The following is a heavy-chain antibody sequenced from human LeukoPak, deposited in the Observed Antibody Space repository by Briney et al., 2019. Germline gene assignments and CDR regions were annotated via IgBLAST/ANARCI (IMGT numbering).Heavy chain of an antibody. V-gene: IGHV3-53*01. J-gene: IGHJ4*02. D-gene: IGHD1-14*01. CDR1: GFSFTSYE. Sequence: GGSLRLSCAASGFSFTSYEMNWVRQAPGKGLEWVSVLYSDGNTKYADSVQGRFTISRDNSKNTLYLEMNSLSPDDTAVYYCARGVEPLAANTLAYWGQGTLVTVSS. CDR2: LYSDGNT. CDR3: ARGVEPLAANTLAY.